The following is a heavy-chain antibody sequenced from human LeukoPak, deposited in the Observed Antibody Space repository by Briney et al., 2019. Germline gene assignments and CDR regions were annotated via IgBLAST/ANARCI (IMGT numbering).Heavy chain of an antibody. CDR3: GRSRGAGPGAHFDV. V-gene: IGHV3-11*03. CDR2: ISASGSYT. J-gene: IGHJ4*02. D-gene: IGHD6-19*01. CDR1: GFSFSDDY. Sequence: GGSLRLSCAASGFSFSDDYMSWIRQAPGQGLEWISYISASGSYTNYADSVKGRFTISRDNAKNSLYLQMNSLRAEDTAVYYCGRSRGAGPGAHFDVWGQGTLVTVS.